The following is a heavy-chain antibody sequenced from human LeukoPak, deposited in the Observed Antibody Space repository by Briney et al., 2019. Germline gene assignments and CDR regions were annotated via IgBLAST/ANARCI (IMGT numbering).Heavy chain of an antibody. CDR1: GGSFSGYY. J-gene: IGHJ4*02. D-gene: IGHD6-13*01. CDR3: ARVEAAAFDY. Sequence: SETLSLTCAVYGGSFSGYYWSWIRQPPGKGLEWTGEINHSGSTNYNPSLKSRVTISVDTSKNQFSLKLSSVTAADTAVYYCARVEAAAFDYWGQGTLVTVSS. CDR2: INHSGST. V-gene: IGHV4-34*01.